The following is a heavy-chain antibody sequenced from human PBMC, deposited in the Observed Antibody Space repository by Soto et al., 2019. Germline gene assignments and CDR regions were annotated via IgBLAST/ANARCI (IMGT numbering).Heavy chain of an antibody. Sequence: ASVKVSCKASGYTFASYAMHWVRQAPGQRLEWMGWINAGNGNTKYSQKFQGRVTITRDTSASTAYMELSSLRSEDTAVYYCARDTLYDSSGYYYVGYNWFDPWGQGTLVTVSS. D-gene: IGHD3-22*01. CDR2: INAGNGNT. J-gene: IGHJ5*02. CDR3: ARDTLYDSSGYYYVGYNWFDP. CDR1: GYTFASYA. V-gene: IGHV1-3*01.